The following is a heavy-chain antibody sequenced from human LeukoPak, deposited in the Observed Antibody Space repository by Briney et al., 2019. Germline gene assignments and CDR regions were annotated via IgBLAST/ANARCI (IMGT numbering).Heavy chain of an antibody. CDR3: AKELTNYANQHLNDY. V-gene: IGHV3-23*01. CDR2: ISGSGGST. Sequence: AGGSLRLSCAASGFTFSSYAMSWVRQAPWKGLEWVSAISGSGGSTYYADSVKGRFTISRDNSKNTLYLQMNSLRAEDTAVYYCAKELTNYANQHLNDYWGQGTLVTVSS. J-gene: IGHJ4*02. D-gene: IGHD3-16*01. CDR1: GFTFSSYA.